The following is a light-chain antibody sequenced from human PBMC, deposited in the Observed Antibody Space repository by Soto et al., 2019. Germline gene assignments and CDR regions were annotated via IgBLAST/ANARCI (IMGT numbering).Light chain of an antibody. CDR3: QQYHSYPRT. V-gene: IGKV1-5*03. CDR1: QSISSW. CDR2: KAS. J-gene: IGKJ1*01. Sequence: DIQTAQSPSTLSASVGDRVTITCRASQSISSWLAWYQQKPGKAPKLLIYKASSSESGVPSRFSGSGSGTEFTLTISSLQPDDFATYFCQQYHSYPRTFGQGTKVEIK.